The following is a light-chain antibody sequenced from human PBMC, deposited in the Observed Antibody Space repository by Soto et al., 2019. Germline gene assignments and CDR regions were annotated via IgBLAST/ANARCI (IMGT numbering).Light chain of an antibody. CDR2: EVS. CDR1: SSDVGSYNL. V-gene: IGLV2-23*02. Sequence: QSALTQPASVSGSPGQSITIPCTGASSDVGSYNLVSWYQQHPGKAPKLMIYEVSRRPSGISNRFSGSKSGNTASLTSAGLQAEDEADDYCCSYAGSPTFGICGGGTKVTVL. J-gene: IGLJ2*01. CDR3: CSYAGSPTFGI.